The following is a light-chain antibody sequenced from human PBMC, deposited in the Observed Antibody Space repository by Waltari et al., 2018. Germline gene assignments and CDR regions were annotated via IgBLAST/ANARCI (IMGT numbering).Light chain of an antibody. CDR3: SSYTSSSTRV. CDR2: EVS. CDR1: NSDVGGYNY. Sequence: QSALTQPASVSGSPGQSITISCTGTNSDVGGYNYVSWYQQHPGKAPKLMIYEVSNRPSGVSNPFSGSKSGNTASLTISGLQAEDEADYYCSSYTSSSTRVFGTGTKVTVL. J-gene: IGLJ1*01. V-gene: IGLV2-14*01.